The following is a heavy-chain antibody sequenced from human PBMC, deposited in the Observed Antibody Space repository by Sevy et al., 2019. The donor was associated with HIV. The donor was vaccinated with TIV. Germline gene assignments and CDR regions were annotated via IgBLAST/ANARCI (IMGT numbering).Heavy chain of an antibody. CDR1: GYTFTSYA. CDR3: ARRLPSPRPRSVIRAIDAFDI. D-gene: IGHD3-22*01. CDR2: MNPNSGNT. V-gene: IGHV1-8*01. J-gene: IGHJ3*02. Sequence: ASVKVSCKASGYTFTSYAINWVRHATGQGLEWMGRMNPNSGNTGYAQKFQGRVTMTRNTSISTAYMELSSLRSEDTAVYYCARRLPSPRPRSVIRAIDAFDIWGQGTMVTVSS.